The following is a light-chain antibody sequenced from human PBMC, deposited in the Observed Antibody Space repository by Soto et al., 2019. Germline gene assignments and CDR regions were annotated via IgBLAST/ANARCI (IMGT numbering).Light chain of an antibody. Sequence: QSALTQPASVSGSPGQSITISCTGTSSDFGGYTYVSWYQQHPGKAPKLIIYDVSNRPSGVSYRFSGSESGNTASLTISWLQAEYEADYYCSSYATSSTLEVVFGGGTKLTVL. V-gene: IGLV2-14*01. CDR2: DVS. J-gene: IGLJ2*01. CDR1: SSDFGGYTY. CDR3: SSYATSSTLEVV.